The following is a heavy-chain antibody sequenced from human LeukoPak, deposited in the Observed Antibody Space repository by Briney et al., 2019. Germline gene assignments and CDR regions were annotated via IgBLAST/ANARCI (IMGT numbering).Heavy chain of an antibody. Sequence: GGSLRLSCAASGFRFDGYAMHWVRQAPGKDLEWVSGISWNSGTIAYADSVKGRFTISRDDAKNSLYLQMNSLRAEDTALYYCAKDIAPAVFYYMDVWGKGTTVIVSS. V-gene: IGHV3-9*01. J-gene: IGHJ6*03. CDR3: AKDIAPAVFYYMDV. CDR1: GFRFDGYA. CDR2: ISWNSGTI.